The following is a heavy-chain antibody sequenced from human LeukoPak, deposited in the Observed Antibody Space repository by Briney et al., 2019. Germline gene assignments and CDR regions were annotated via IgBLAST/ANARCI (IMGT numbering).Heavy chain of an antibody. CDR3: ARSSEQWLVRHFEY. D-gene: IGHD6-19*01. CDR2: IIPILGIA. Sequence: SVKVSCKASGSTFTSYAISWVRQAPGQGLEWMGRIIPILGIANYAQKFQGRVTITADKSTSTAYMELRSLRSDDTAVYYCARSSEQWLVRHFEYWGQGTLVTVSS. CDR1: GSTFTSYA. V-gene: IGHV1-69*04. J-gene: IGHJ4*02.